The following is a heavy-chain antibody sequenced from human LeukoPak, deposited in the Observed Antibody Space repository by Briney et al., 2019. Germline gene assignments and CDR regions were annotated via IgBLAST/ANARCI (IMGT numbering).Heavy chain of an antibody. CDR2: ISWNSGSI. J-gene: IGHJ4*02. CDR3: AKARELAPLPIWFDY. Sequence: GRSLRLSCAASGFTFDDYAMHWVRQAPGEGLEWVSGISWNSGSIGYADSVKGRFTISRDNAKNSLYLQMNSLRVEDTALYYCAKARELAPLPIWFDYWGQGTLVTVSS. D-gene: IGHD5-24*01. CDR1: GFTFDDYA. V-gene: IGHV3-9*01.